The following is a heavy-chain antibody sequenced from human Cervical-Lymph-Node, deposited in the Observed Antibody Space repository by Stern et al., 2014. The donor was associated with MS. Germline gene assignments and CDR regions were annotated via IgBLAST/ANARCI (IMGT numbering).Heavy chain of an antibody. CDR3: ARDPPLTLKGAFDI. Sequence: VQLVESGPGLVKPSQTLSLTCTVSGGSISSGSYYWTWIRQPAGKGLEWIGHIYSTGSTKYNPSLKRRVTISGDTSKNHSYLNLRSVTAADTAVYYCARDPPLTLKGAFDIWGQGIMVTVSS. CDR2: IYSTGST. CDR1: GGSISSGSYY. D-gene: IGHD4-23*01. J-gene: IGHJ3*02. V-gene: IGHV4-61*02.